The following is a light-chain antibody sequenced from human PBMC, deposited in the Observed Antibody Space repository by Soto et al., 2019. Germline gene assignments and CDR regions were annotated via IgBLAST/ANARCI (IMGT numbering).Light chain of an antibody. CDR2: STD. J-gene: IGLJ2*01. CDR3: VLYMGSGISV. CDR1: SGSVSTSYY. Sequence: QTVVIQEPSFSVSPGGTVTLTCGLSSGSVSTSYYPSWYQQTPGQAPRTLIYSTDIRSSGVPDRFSGSILGNKAALTITGAQADDESDYYCVLYMGSGISVFGGGTKLTVL. V-gene: IGLV8-61*01.